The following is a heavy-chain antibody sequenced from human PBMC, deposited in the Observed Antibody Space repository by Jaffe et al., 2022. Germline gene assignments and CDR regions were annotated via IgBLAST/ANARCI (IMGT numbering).Heavy chain of an antibody. Sequence: QLQLQESGSGLVKPSQTLSLTCAVSGGSISSGGYSWSWIRQPPGKGLEWIGYIYHSGSTYYNPSLKSRVTISVDRSKNQFSLKLSSVTAADTAVYYCASYYCGGDCSALDYYYYYMDVWGKGTTVTVSS. CDR3: ASYYCGGDCSALDYYYYYMDV. CDR1: GGSISSGGYS. CDR2: IYHSGST. J-gene: IGHJ6*03. D-gene: IGHD2-21*01. V-gene: IGHV4-30-2*01.